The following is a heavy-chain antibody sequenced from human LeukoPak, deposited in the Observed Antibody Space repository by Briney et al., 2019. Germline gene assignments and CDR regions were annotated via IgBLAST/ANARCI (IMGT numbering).Heavy chain of an antibody. D-gene: IGHD1-1*01. CDR2: ISGSGGRT. V-gene: IGHV3-23*01. CDR3: AKPPPGTKPPAEYFQH. CDR1: GFTFSSYA. Sequence: SGGSLRLSCAASGFTFSSYAMSWVRQAPGKGLEWVSAISGSGGRTYYADSVKGRFTISRDNSKNTLYLQMNSLRAEDTAVYYCAKPPPGTKPPAEYFQHWGQGTLVTVSS. J-gene: IGHJ1*01.